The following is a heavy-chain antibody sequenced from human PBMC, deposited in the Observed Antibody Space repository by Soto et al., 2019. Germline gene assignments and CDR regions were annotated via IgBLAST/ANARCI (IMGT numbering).Heavy chain of an antibody. CDR2: INTYNGNT. CDR3: ARGVGSGTYYNQYNWFDP. J-gene: IGHJ5*02. V-gene: IGHV1-18*01. Sequence: ASVKVSCKASGYTFTDYGISWVRQAPGQGLEWMGWINTYNGNTNHAQKLQGRVTMTTDTSTSTAYMELRSLRSDDTAVYYCARGVGSGTYYNQYNWFDPWGQGTLVPVSS. CDR1: GYTFTDYG. D-gene: IGHD3-10*01.